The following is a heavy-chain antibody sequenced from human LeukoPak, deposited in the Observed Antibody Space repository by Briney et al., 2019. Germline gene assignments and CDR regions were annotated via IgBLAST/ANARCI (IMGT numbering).Heavy chain of an antibody. CDR3: ARDFAHIVVVAVVGNAFDI. J-gene: IGHJ3*02. D-gene: IGHD2-21*02. V-gene: IGHV3-7*01. CDR2: IKQDGSEK. Sequence: PGGSLRLSCAASGFTFSNYWMSWVRQAPGKGLEWVANIKQDGSEKIYVDSVKGRFTISRDNAKNSLYLQMNSLRVEDTAVYYCARDFAHIVVVAVVGNAFDIWGQGTMVTVSS. CDR1: GFTFSNYW.